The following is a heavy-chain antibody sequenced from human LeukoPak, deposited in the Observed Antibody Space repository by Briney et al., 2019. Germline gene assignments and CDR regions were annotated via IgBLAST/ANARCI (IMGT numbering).Heavy chain of an antibody. D-gene: IGHD1-26*01. CDR1: GGSVSSSRYY. CDR3: VPGSTGGSRGSWFDP. CDR2: IHYSGGT. V-gene: IGHV4-39*01. J-gene: IGHJ5*02. Sequence: SETLSLTCTVSGGSVSSSRYYWGRLRQPPGGGLEWFGSIHYSGGTYYNPSFKSRVTISVETSSNQFTLKVNSVTAADTAVYHSVPGSTGGSRGSWFDPWGQGTLVTVSS.